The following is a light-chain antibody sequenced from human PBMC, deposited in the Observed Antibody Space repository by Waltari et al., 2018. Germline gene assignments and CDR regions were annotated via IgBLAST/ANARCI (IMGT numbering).Light chain of an antibody. CDR1: ASNIGNNV. CDR3: AAWDDSLNGRWV. J-gene: IGLJ3*02. V-gene: IGLV1-44*01. Sequence: QSVLTQPPSASGTPGQGVTISCSGGASNIGNNVVNWYQQVPGKAPKLLIYRGECRPAVAPDRFSGSKPGTSASLAISGLQSEDEADYYCAAWDDSLNGRWVFGGGTKVTVL. CDR2: RGE.